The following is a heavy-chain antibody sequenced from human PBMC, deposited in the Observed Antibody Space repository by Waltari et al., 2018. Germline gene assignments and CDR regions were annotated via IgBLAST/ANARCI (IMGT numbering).Heavy chain of an antibody. J-gene: IGHJ4*02. CDR3: AKVLDTRVIQL. CDR1: GGPFRGYH. Sequence: QVQLQQWGAGLWRPSETLSLTCAVYGGPFRGYHSWIRQPSGKGLEWIGEINHNGNTRFTPALEGRVTLSIDPSKQQFFLKVTSVTAADTAVYYCAKVLDTRVIQLWGQGTLVTVSS. CDR2: INHNGNT. V-gene: IGHV4-34*01. D-gene: IGHD1-1*01.